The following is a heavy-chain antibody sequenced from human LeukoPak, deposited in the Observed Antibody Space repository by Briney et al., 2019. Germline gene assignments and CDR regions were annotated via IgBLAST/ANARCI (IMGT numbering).Heavy chain of an antibody. CDR3: AREPNPLYYYGMDV. Sequence: HPGGSLRLSCAASGFTFSSYEMSWVRQAPGKGLEWVSYISSSGSTIYYADSVKGRFTISRDNAKNSLYLQMNSLRAEDTAVYYCAREPNPLYYYGMDVWGQGTTVTVSS. CDR2: ISSSGSTI. V-gene: IGHV3-48*03. CDR1: GFTFSSYE. J-gene: IGHJ6*02.